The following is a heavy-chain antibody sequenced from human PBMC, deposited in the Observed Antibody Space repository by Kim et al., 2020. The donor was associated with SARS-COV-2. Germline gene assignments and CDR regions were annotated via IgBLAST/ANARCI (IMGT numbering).Heavy chain of an antibody. D-gene: IGHD6-19*01. CDR1: GFTFSSYS. CDR2: ISSSSSTI. CDR3: ARDRRIAVAGTPYSGSYSWFDP. V-gene: IGHV3-48*02. Sequence: GGSLRLSCAASGFTFSSYSMNWVRQAPGKGLEWVSYISSSSSTIYYADSVKGRFTISRDNAKNSLYLQMNSLRDEDTAVYYCARDRRIAVAGTPYSGSYSWFDPWGQGTLVTVSS. J-gene: IGHJ5*02.